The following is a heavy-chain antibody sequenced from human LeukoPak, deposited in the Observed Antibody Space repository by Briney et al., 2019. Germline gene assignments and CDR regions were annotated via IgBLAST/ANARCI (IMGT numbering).Heavy chain of an antibody. J-gene: IGHJ4*02. V-gene: IGHV1-18*01. CDR3: ARGPSITTTGYDGGDEFDY. CDR2: ISAYNGDT. D-gene: IGHD5-12*01. CDR1: GYTFTRYG. Sequence: GASVRLSCEASGYTFTRYGISCGRETPGQGLEWMGGISAYNGDTNSAQKPQGRVTMTTDTSTSTAYMELRSLRSDDTAVYYCARGPSITTTGYDGGDEFDYWGQGTLVTVSS.